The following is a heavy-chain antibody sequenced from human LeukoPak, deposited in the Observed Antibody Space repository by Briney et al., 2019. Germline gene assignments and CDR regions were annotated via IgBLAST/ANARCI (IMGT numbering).Heavy chain of an antibody. J-gene: IGHJ4*02. V-gene: IGHV4-31*03. D-gene: IGHD3-3*01. CDR3: ARGRITIFGVVISAPLDY. Sequence: TLSLTCTVSGGSISSGGYYWSWIRQQRGKGLEWIGYIYYSGSTYYHPSLKSRVTISVDTSKHHFSLKLSSVTAADTALYYCARGRITIFGVVISAPLDYWGQGALLTVSS. CDR1: GGSISSGGYY. CDR2: IYYSGST.